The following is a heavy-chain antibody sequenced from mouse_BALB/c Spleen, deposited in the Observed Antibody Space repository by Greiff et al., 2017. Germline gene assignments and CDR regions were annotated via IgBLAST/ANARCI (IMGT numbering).Heavy chain of an antibody. D-gene: IGHD1-1*02. CDR3: ALYGGYYFDY. V-gene: IGHV1S29*02. CDR2: IYPYNGGT. Sequence: EVQLQQSGPELVKPGASVKISCKASGYTFTDYNMHWVKQSPGKSLEWIGYIYPYNGGTGYNQKFKSKATLTVDNSSSTAYMELRSLTSEDSAVYYCALYGGYYFDYWGQGTTLTVS. CDR1: GYTFTDYN. J-gene: IGHJ2*01.